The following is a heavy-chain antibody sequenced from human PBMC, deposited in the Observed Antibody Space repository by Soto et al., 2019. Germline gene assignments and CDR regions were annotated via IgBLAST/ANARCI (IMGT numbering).Heavy chain of an antibody. Sequence: GGSLRLSCAASGFTFSSYSMNWVRQAPGKGLEWVSYISSSSSTIYYADSVKGRFTISRDDSKDTLYLQMNSLTVEDTGLYYCAKLGVRVATTGIDYWGQGTLVTVSS. CDR3: AKLGVRVATTGIDY. CDR2: ISSSSSTI. V-gene: IGHV3-48*01. CDR1: GFTFSSYS. D-gene: IGHD6-13*01. J-gene: IGHJ4*02.